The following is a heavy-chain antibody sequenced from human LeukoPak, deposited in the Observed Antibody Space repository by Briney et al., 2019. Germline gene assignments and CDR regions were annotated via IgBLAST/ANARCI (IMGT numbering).Heavy chain of an antibody. D-gene: IGHD6-6*01. J-gene: IGHJ6*02. Sequence: PGGSLRLSCAASGFTFSSYSMNWVRQAPGKGLEWVSFISSSSTYIYYADSVKGRFTISRDNAKNSLYLQMNSLRAEDTAVYYCARQRVAARLYGMDVWGQGTTVTVSS. V-gene: IGHV3-21*01. CDR1: GFTFSSYS. CDR2: ISSSSTYI. CDR3: ARQRVAARLYGMDV.